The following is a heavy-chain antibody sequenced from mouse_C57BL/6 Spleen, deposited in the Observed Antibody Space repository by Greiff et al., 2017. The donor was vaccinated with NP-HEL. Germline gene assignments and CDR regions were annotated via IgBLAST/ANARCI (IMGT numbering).Heavy chain of an antibody. CDR1: GYTFTSYW. Sequence: VQLQQPGTELVKPGASVKLSCKASGYTFTSYWMHWVKQRPGQGLEWIGNINPSNGGTNYNEKFKSKATLTVDKSSSTAYMQLSSLTSEDSAVNYCARSPRNYGGSYYWGQGTTLTVSS. D-gene: IGHD1-1*01. CDR3: ARSPRNYGGSYY. V-gene: IGHV1-53*01. CDR2: INPSNGGT. J-gene: IGHJ2*01.